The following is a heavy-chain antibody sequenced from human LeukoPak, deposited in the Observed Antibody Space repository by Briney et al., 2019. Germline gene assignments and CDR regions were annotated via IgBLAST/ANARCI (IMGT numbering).Heavy chain of an antibody. CDR2: ISSSGSTI. V-gene: IGHV3-48*03. D-gene: IGHD4-11*01. CDR1: GFTFSSYE. Sequence: PGGSLRLSCAASGFTFSSYEMNWVRQAPGKGLEWVSYISSSGSTIYYADSVKGRFTISRDNAKNSLYLQMNSLRAEDTAVYYCARFPRGVTTDGLYYYYYYMDVWGKGTTVTVSS. CDR3: ARFPRGVTTDGLYYYYYYMDV. J-gene: IGHJ6*03.